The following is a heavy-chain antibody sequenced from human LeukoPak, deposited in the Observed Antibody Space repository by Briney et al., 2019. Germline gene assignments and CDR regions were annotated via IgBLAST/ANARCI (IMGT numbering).Heavy chain of an antibody. Sequence: GGSLRLSCAASGFRFGGYGMHWVRQAPGKGLEWVTFIHYHGNEKSYADSVKGRFTISRDNSKNTLHLQMNNLRAEDSAIYYCAKNVVFTRYCDQWGQGTLVTVSS. V-gene: IGHV3-30*02. CDR3: AKNVVFTRYCDQ. CDR2: IHYHGNEK. CDR1: GFRFGGYG. J-gene: IGHJ4*02. D-gene: IGHD3-22*01.